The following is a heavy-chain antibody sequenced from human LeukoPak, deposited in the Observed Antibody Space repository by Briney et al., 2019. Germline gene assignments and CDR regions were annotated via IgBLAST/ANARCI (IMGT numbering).Heavy chain of an antibody. Sequence: PGGSLRLSCAASGFIFSSYHMTWVRQAPGKGLEWVSSISSSSSYIYYADSVKGRFTISRDNAKNSLYLQMNSLRAEDTAVYYCARGHTVVVPAAASGMDVWGQGTTVTVSS. CDR3: ARGHTVVVPAAASGMDV. D-gene: IGHD2-2*01. V-gene: IGHV3-21*01. CDR1: GFIFSSYH. CDR2: ISSSSSYI. J-gene: IGHJ6*02.